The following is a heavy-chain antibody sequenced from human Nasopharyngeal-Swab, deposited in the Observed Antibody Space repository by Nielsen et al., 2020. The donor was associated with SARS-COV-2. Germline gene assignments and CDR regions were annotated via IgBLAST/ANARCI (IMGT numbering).Heavy chain of an antibody. J-gene: IGHJ6*02. CDR1: GFRFDYHD. V-gene: IGHV3-9*01. CDR2: ITWNSENL. Sequence: GGSLRLSCAASGFRFDYHDMHWVRQAPGKGLEWVSGITWNSENLGYADSVKGRFTISRDNARNSLYLQMNSLRPEDTALYYCAKSDYSGYEPGYDMDVWGQGTTVTAP. CDR3: AKSDYSGYEPGYDMDV. D-gene: IGHD5-12*01.